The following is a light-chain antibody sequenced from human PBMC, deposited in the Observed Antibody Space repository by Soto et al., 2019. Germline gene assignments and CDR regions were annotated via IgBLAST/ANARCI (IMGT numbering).Light chain of an antibody. V-gene: IGKV3-15*01. Sequence: EIVMTQSPATLSVSPGERVTLSCRASQSVSSNLSWYQQKPGQAPRLLIYGESTRATGIPARFSGGGSETEFTLTISSLQSEDFAVYYCQQYHNWPPRTFGQGTKVEIK. J-gene: IGKJ1*01. CDR3: QQYHNWPPRT. CDR2: GES. CDR1: QSVSSN.